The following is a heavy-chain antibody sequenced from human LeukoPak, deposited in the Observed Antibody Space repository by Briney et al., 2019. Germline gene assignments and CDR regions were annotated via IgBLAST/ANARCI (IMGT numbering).Heavy chain of an antibody. CDR2: IYYTGST. CDR1: GASITSGGYY. Sequence: PSETLSLTCTVSGASITSGGYYWNWIRQHPGKGLEWIGLIYYTGSTYYNPSLKSRVTISVDTSKNQFSLHLTSATAADTAVFHCASAPSYYYGSGNTGPGYFDPWGQGTLVTVSS. D-gene: IGHD3-10*01. CDR3: ASAPSYYYGSGNTGPGYFDP. V-gene: IGHV4-31*03. J-gene: IGHJ5*02.